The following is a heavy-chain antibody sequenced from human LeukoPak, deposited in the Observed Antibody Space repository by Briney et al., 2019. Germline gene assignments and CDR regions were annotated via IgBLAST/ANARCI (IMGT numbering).Heavy chain of an antibody. CDR2: ISTNGRST. V-gene: IGHV3-64D*06. CDR1: GFTFSNFL. J-gene: IGHJ4*02. CDR3: VKDYYDSSGLYYFDY. Sequence: PGGSLRLSCSASGFTFSNFLMHWVRQAPGKGLESVSSISTNGRSTYYADSVKGRFTISRDNSKNTLYLQLSSLRAEDTALYYCVKDYYDSSGLYYFDYWGQGTLVTVSS. D-gene: IGHD3-22*01.